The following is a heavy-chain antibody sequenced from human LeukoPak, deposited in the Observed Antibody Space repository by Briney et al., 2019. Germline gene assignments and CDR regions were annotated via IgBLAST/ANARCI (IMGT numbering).Heavy chain of an antibody. V-gene: IGHV3-74*01. CDR1: GFTFSSYW. Sequence: PGGSLRLSCAASGFTFSSYWMHWVRQAPGKGLVWVSRINSDGSSTSYADSVKGRFTISRDNAKNTLYLQMNSLRAEDTAVYYCARYIRTGGYYIDVWGKGTTVTISS. CDR2: INSDGSST. D-gene: IGHD3-16*01. CDR3: ARYIRTGGYYIDV. J-gene: IGHJ6*03.